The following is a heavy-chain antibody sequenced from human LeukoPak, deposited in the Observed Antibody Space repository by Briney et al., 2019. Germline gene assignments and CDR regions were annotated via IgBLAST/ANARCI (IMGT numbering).Heavy chain of an antibody. V-gene: IGHV1-2*02. Sequence: ASVKVSCKASGYTFTSYYMHWVRQAPGQGLEWMGWINPNSGGTNYAQKFQGRVTMTRDTSISTAYMELSRLRSDDTAVYYCARLGAYCGGDCYADYWGQGTLVTVSP. CDR2: INPNSGGT. J-gene: IGHJ4*02. CDR3: ARLGAYCGGDCYADY. D-gene: IGHD2-21*01. CDR1: GYTFTSYY.